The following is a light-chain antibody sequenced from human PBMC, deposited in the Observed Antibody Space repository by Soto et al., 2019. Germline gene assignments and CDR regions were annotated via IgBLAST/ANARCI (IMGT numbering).Light chain of an antibody. J-gene: IGKJ5*01. CDR3: QKYNNWPPIT. V-gene: IGKV3-15*01. Sequence: EIVMTQSPATLSASPGERATLSCRASQSVSSNLAWYQQKPGQAPRLLIYGASTRATGIPARFSGSGSGTEFTLTISRLQSEDFAVYYCQKYNNWPPITFGQGTRLEIK. CDR1: QSVSSN. CDR2: GAS.